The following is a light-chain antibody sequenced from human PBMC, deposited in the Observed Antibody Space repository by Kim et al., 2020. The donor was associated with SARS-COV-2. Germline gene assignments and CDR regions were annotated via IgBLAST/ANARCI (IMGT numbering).Light chain of an antibody. V-gene: IGLV2-8*01. J-gene: IGLJ3*02. CDR3: TSYAGSNWV. Sequence: PGQSVTISCTRTSSDVGDYNSVSYYQQHPGKAPKLMFYDVSKRPSGVPDRFSGSKSGTTASLTVSGLQADDEADYYCTSYAGSNWVFGGGTQLTVL. CDR1: SSDVGDYNS. CDR2: DVS.